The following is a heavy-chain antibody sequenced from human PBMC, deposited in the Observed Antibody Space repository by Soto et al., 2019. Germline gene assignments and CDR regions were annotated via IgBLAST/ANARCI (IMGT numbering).Heavy chain of an antibody. CDR1: GYSFTSYY. CDR2: INPSGGST. Sequence: ASVKVSCRASGYSFTSYYMDWVRQAPGQGLEWMGIINPSGGSTSYAQKFQGRVTMTRDTSTSTVYMELSSLRSEDTAVYYCATMGTPVTGLYYFDHWGQRTLVTVSS. V-gene: IGHV1-46*01. J-gene: IGHJ4*02. CDR3: ATMGTPVTGLYYFDH. D-gene: IGHD4-17*01.